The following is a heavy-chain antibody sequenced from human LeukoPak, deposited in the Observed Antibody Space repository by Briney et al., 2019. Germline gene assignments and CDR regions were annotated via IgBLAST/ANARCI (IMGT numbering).Heavy chain of an antibody. CDR2: IYYSGST. CDR1: GGSISSGGYY. J-gene: IGHJ4*02. Sequence: SQTLSLTCAVSGGSISSGGYYWSWIRQPPGKGLEWIGYIYYSGSTNYNPSLKSRVTISVDTSKNQFSLKLSSVTAADTAVYYCARVTMVRGVIDYWGQGTLVTVSS. D-gene: IGHD3-10*01. V-gene: IGHV4-61*08. CDR3: ARVTMVRGVIDY.